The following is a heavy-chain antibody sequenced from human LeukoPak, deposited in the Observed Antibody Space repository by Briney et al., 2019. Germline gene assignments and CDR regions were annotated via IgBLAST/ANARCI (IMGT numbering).Heavy chain of an antibody. Sequence: ASVKVSCKASGGTFSSYAISWVRQAPGQGLEWMGGIIPIFGTANYAQKFQGRVTITADKSTSTAYMGLSSLRSEDTAVYYCARAPGMATIYLFDYWGQGTLVTVSS. J-gene: IGHJ4*02. CDR2: IIPIFGTA. CDR1: GGTFSSYA. V-gene: IGHV1-69*06. D-gene: IGHD5-24*01. CDR3: ARAPGMATIYLFDY.